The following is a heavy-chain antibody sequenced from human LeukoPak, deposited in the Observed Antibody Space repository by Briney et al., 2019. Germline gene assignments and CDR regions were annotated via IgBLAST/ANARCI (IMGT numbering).Heavy chain of an antibody. CDR1: GYIFTSYD. J-gene: IGHJ4*02. V-gene: IGHV1-46*01. D-gene: IGHD6-13*01. CDR2: INPSGGST. Sequence: ASVKVSCKASGYIFTSYDMHWVRQAPGQGLEWMGIINPSGGSTNNAQKFQGRVTLTRDTSISTAYMELSSLRSDDTAFYYCARAPMGAAALYWGQGTLVTVSS. CDR3: ARAPMGAAALY.